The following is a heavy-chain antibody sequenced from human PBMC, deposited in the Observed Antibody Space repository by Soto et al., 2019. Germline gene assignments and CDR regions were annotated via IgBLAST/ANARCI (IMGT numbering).Heavy chain of an antibody. V-gene: IGHV3-53*01. CDR1: GFTVSSNY. CDR3: ARESKGYCSGGSCYSGSDY. CDR2: IYSGGST. Sequence: GSLRLSCAASGFTVSSNYMSWVRQAPGKGLEWVAVIYSGGSTYYADSVKGRFTISRDNSKNTLYLQMNSLRAEDTAVYYCARESKGYCSGGSCYSGSDYWGQGTLVTVSS. J-gene: IGHJ4*02. D-gene: IGHD2-15*01.